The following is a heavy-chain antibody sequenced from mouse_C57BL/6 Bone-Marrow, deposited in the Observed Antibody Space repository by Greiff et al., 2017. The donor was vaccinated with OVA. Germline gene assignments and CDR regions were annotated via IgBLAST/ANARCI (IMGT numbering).Heavy chain of an antibody. D-gene: IGHD3-1*01. CDR3: ARPRISDSAMDD. CDR2: IYPRSGNT. CDR1: GYTFTSYG. V-gene: IGHV1-81*01. Sequence: QVQLKQSGAELARPGASVKLSCKASGYTFTSYGISWVKQRTGQGLEWIGEIYPRSGNTYYNEKFKGKATLTADKSYSTAYMELRSLTSEGSAVDFCARPRISDSAMDDWGQGTSVTVSS. J-gene: IGHJ4*01.